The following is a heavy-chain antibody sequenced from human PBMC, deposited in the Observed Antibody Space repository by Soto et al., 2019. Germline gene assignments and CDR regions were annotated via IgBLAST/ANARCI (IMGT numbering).Heavy chain of an antibody. CDR3: ARGVTLVRGVIHTPYFDY. CDR1: GGSISSGGYY. Sequence: QVQLQESGPGLVKPSQTLSLTCTVSGGSISSGGYYWSWIRQHPGKGLEWIGYIYYSGSTYYNPSLKGRVTISVDTSKNKFSLKLSSVTAADTAVYYCARGVTLVRGVIHTPYFDYWGQGALVTVSS. CDR2: IYYSGST. D-gene: IGHD3-10*01. J-gene: IGHJ4*02. V-gene: IGHV4-31*03.